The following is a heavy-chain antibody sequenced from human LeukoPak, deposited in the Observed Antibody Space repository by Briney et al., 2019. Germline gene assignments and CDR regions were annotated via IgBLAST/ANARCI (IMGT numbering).Heavy chain of an antibody. CDR3: ARCPVGATRYYFDY. CDR2: IWSDGSKK. V-gene: IGHV3-33*01. Sequence: GGSLRLSCAASGFTFNYYGMHWVRQAPGKGLEWVAVIWSDGSKKYYADSVKGRFTISRDNSKNTLYLQMNSLRAEDTAVYYCARCPVGATRYYFDYWGQGTLVTVSS. J-gene: IGHJ4*02. D-gene: IGHD1-26*01. CDR1: GFTFNYYG.